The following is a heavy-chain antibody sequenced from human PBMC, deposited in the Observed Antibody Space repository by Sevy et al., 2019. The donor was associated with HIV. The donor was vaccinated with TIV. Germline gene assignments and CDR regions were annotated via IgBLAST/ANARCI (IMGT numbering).Heavy chain of an antibody. J-gene: IGHJ4*02. D-gene: IGHD6-13*01. V-gene: IGHV3-7*03. Sequence: GGSLRLSCAASGFSLSSNWMSWVRQAPGKGLEWLANIKQDGSEKFYVDSVKGRFTISRDNAMNSLFLDMHSLRVEDTAIYFCARDSDRSSYFDDWGQGTLVTVSS. CDR1: GFSLSSNW. CDR2: IKQDGSEK. CDR3: ARDSDRSSYFDD.